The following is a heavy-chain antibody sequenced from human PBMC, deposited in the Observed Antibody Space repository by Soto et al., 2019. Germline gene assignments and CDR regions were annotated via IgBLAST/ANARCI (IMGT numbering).Heavy chain of an antibody. Sequence: QVQLVQSGAEVKKPGSSVKVSCKASGGTFSSYTISWVRQAPGQGLEWMGRIIPILGIANYAQKFQGRVTITADKSTSTAYMELSSLRSEDTAVYYCARDFTSVLGGGGDYWGQGTLVTVSS. V-gene: IGHV1-69*08. J-gene: IGHJ4*02. CDR2: IIPILGIA. CDR3: ARDFTSVLGGGGDY. CDR1: GGTFSSYT. D-gene: IGHD3-16*01.